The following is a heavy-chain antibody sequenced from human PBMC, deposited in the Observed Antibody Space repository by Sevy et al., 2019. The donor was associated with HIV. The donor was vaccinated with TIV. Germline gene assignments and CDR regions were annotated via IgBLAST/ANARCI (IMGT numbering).Heavy chain of an antibody. D-gene: IGHD6-13*01. CDR3: ATHAGIAAAGRVFDY. J-gene: IGHJ4*02. V-gene: IGHV3-72*01. CDR1: GFTFSDHY. CDR2: TRNKADGYTT. Sequence: GGSLRLSCVASGFTFSDHYMEWVRQAPGKGLEWVGRTRNKADGYTTEYAASVKGRFTISRDESKNSLYVQMNSLKAEERAVYYWATHAGIAAAGRVFDYWGQRTLVTVSS.